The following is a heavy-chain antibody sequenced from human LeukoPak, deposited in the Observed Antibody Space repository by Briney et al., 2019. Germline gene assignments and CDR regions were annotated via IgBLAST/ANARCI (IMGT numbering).Heavy chain of an antibody. CDR1: GFTFSSYS. J-gene: IGHJ4*02. CDR2: ISSSSSYI. V-gene: IGHV3-21*01. CDR3: AGARVARGAQTALDY. Sequence: GGSLRLSCAASGFTFSSYSMNWVRQAPGKGLEWVSSISSSSSYIYYADSVKGRFTISRDNAKNSLYLQMNSLRAEDTAVYYCAGARVARGAQTALDYWGQGTLVTVSS. D-gene: IGHD3-10*01.